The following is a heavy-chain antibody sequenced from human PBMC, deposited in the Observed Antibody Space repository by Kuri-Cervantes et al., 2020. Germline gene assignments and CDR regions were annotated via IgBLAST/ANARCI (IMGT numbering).Heavy chain of an antibody. CDR3: ATEGHVYGKHATDA. J-gene: IGHJ5*02. Sequence: GESLRLSCAASGFTFSSYSMSWVRQAPGGGLEWVGRIRAKSYGGTTDYDAPVRDRFTISRDDSKDTLYLHLNSLKTEDTAVYYCATEGHVYGKHATDAWGQGTLVTVSS. V-gene: IGHV3-15*01. CDR2: IRAKSYGGTT. CDR1: GFTFSSYS. D-gene: IGHD5/OR15-5a*01.